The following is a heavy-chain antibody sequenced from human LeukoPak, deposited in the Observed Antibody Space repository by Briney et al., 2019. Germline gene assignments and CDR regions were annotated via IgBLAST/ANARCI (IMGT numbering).Heavy chain of an antibody. CDR2: IYYSGST. Sequence: SETLSLTCTVSGGSISSYYWSWIRQPPGKGLEWIGYIYYSGSTNYNPSLKSRVTISVDTSKNQFSLKLSSVTAADTAVYYCARDRFTNYFDYWGPGTLVTVSS. J-gene: IGHJ4*02. CDR1: GGSISSYY. V-gene: IGHV4-59*01. D-gene: IGHD3-3*01. CDR3: ARDRFTNYFDY.